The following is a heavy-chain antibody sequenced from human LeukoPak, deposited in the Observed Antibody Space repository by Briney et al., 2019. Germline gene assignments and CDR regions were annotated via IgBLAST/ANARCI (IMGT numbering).Heavy chain of an antibody. CDR3: ATLDAGYYYYYMDV. J-gene: IGHJ6*03. V-gene: IGHV1-69*05. Sequence: SVKVSCKASGGTFSSYAISWVRQAPGQGLEWMGGIIPIFGTANYAQKFQGRVTITTDESTSTAYMELSSLRSEDTAVYYCATLDAGYYYYYMDVWGKGTTVTVSS. D-gene: IGHD5-18*01. CDR1: GGTFSSYA. CDR2: IIPIFGTA.